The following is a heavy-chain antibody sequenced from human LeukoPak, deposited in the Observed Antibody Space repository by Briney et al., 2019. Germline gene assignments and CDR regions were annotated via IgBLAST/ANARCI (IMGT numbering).Heavy chain of an antibody. J-gene: IGHJ4*02. D-gene: IGHD6-19*01. CDR3: ARDRRIAVAGTKGYFDY. CDR2: ISAYNGNT. V-gene: IGHV1-18*01. Sequence: RASVKVSCKASGYTFTSYGISWVRQAPGQGLEWMGWISAYNGNTNYAQKLQGRVTMTTDTSTSTAYMELRSLRPDDTAVYYCARDRRIAVAGTKGYFDYWGQGTLVTVSS. CDR1: GYTFTSYG.